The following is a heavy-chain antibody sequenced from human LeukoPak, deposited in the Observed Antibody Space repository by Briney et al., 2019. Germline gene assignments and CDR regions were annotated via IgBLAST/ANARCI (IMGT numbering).Heavy chain of an antibody. V-gene: IGHV3-15*01. CDR3: TTVKYCRGGTCYSRSDY. CDR2: IKSKTDGGTV. J-gene: IGHJ4*02. Sequence: GGSLRLSCAASGFTFSNAWMSWVRQAPGKELDWVGRIKSKTDGGTVEYAAPVKGRFTISRDDSENTLYLQMNSLKTEDTAVYYCTTVKYCRGGTCYSRSDYWGQGVLVTVSS. D-gene: IGHD2-15*01. CDR1: GFTFSNAW.